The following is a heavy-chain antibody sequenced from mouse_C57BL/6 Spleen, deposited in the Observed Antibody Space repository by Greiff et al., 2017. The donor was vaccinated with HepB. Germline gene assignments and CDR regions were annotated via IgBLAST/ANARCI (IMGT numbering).Heavy chain of an antibody. CDR2: IYPGDGDT. CDR3: ARWDLYYGNYAWFAY. Sequence: VQLQQSGPELVKPGASVKISCKASGYAFSSSWMTWVKQRPGKGLEWIGRIYPGDGDTNYNGKFKGKATLTADKSSSTAYMQLSSLTSEDSAVYFCARWDLYYGNYAWFAYWGQGTLVTVSA. D-gene: IGHD2-1*01. J-gene: IGHJ3*01. CDR1: GYAFSSSW. V-gene: IGHV1-82*01.